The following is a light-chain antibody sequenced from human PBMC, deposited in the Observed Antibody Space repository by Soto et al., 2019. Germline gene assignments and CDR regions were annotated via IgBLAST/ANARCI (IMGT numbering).Light chain of an antibody. J-gene: IGKJ1*01. CDR1: LSLLHTNGYTF. CDR3: MQALQTPWT. V-gene: IGKV2-28*01. CDR2: LGS. Sequence: DFVMTQSPLSLPVTPGEPASISCTSSLSLLHTNGYTFLDWYLQKPGQSPQLLIYLGSNRASGVPDRFSGSGSGTNFTLKISRVEAEDVGVYYCMQALQTPWTFGQGTKVDIK.